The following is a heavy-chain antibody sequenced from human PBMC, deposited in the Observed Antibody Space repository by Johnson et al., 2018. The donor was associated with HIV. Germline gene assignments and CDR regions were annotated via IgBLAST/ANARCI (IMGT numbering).Heavy chain of an antibody. CDR3: TKDDYTGAFDI. CDR2: ISKDGSNK. CDR1: GFTFSSHA. Sequence: QVQLVESGGGLVQPGGSLRLSCAASGFTFSSHAMHWVRQAPGKGLEWVAGISKDGSNKYYADSVKGRFTISRDNSKNTLYLQMNSLRAEDTAVYYCTKDDYTGAFDIWGQGTKVTVSS. D-gene: IGHD4/OR15-4a*01. J-gene: IGHJ3*02. V-gene: IGHV3-30*04.